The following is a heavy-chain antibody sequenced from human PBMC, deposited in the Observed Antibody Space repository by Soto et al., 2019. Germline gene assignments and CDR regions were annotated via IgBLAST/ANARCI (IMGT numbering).Heavy chain of an antibody. D-gene: IGHD6-19*01. V-gene: IGHV6-1*01. J-gene: IGHJ4*02. CDR2: TYYRSKWYN. Sequence: SQTLSVTGAISGGSVSSNRAAGNWIRQSPSRGLEWLGRTYYRSKWYNEYALSVKSRITINPDTSKNQFSLQLNSVTPDDTAVYYCAREYSAGWSTWGQGTLVTVSS. CDR1: GGSVSSNRAA. CDR3: AREYSAGWST.